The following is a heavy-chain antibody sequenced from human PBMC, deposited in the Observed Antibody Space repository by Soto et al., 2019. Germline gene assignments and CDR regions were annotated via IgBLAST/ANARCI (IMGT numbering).Heavy chain of an antibody. CDR3: ARDYDILTGYYSDPAGNWFDP. V-gene: IGHV3-23*01. J-gene: IGHJ5*02. D-gene: IGHD3-9*01. CDR1: GFTFSSYA. CDR2: ISGSGGST. Sequence: SGGPLRLSCAASGFTFSSYAMSWVSQAPGKGLEWVSAISGSGGSTYYADSVKGRFTISRDNSKNTLYLQMNSLRAEDTAVYYCARDYDILTGYYSDPAGNWFDPWGQGTLVTVSS.